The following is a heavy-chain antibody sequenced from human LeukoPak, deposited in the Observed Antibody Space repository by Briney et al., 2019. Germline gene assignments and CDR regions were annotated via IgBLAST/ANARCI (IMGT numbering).Heavy chain of an antibody. J-gene: IGHJ4*02. CDR3: ARGLRVLGYCTNGVCPRFDY. CDR1: GGSFSGYY. Sequence: SETLSLTCAVYGGSFSGYYWSWIRQPPGKGLEWIGEINHSGSTNYNPSLKSRVTISVDTSKNQFSLKLSSVTAADTAVYYCARGLRVLGYCTNGVCPRFDYWGQGTLVTVSS. V-gene: IGHV4-34*01. D-gene: IGHD2-8*01. CDR2: INHSGST.